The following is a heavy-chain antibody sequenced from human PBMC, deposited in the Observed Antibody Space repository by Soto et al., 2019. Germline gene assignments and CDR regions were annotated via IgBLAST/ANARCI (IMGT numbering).Heavy chain of an antibody. J-gene: IGHJ6*02. Sequence: SETLSLTCTVSGGSISSYYWSWIRQPPGKGLEWIGYIYYSGSTNYNPSLKSRVTISVDTSKNQFSLKLSSVTAADTAVYYCARDLAAPGYYYGMDVWGQGTTVTVSS. V-gene: IGHV4-59*01. D-gene: IGHD6-13*01. CDR1: GGSISSYY. CDR3: ARDLAAPGYYYGMDV. CDR2: IYYSGST.